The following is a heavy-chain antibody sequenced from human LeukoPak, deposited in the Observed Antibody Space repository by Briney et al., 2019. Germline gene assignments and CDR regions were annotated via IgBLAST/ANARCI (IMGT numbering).Heavy chain of an antibody. D-gene: IGHD1/OR15-1a*01. J-gene: IGHJ5*02. CDR2: ISGDGSGT. CDR3: ARDPRNKGFDP. CDR1: GFTFSGYW. Sequence: GGSLRLPCAASGFTFSGYWMHWARQSPGKGLVWVSCISGDGSGTHYADSVKGRFTISRDNGKNTLYLQMNSLRVDDTAVYYCARDPRNKGFDPWGQGTLVTVSS. V-gene: IGHV3-74*01.